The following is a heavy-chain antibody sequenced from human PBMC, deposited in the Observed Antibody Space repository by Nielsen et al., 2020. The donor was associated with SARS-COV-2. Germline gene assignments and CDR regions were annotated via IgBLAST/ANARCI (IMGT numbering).Heavy chain of an antibody. J-gene: IGHJ6*02. V-gene: IGHV1-18*01. CDR3: ARAGGGIRDYMYYYYGMDV. CDR1: GYTFTSYG. CDR2: ISAYNGNT. Sequence: ASVKVSCKASGYTFTSYGISWVRQAPGQGLEWMGWISAYNGNTNYAQKLQGRVTMTTDTSTSTAYMELRSLRSDDTAVYYCARAGGGIRDYMYYYYGMDVWGQGTTVTVSS. D-gene: IGHD4-11*01.